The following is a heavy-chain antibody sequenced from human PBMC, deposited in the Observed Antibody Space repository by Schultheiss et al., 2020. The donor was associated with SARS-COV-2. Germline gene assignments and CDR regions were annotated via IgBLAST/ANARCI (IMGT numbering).Heavy chain of an antibody. J-gene: IGHJ4*02. D-gene: IGHD6-6*01. V-gene: IGHV3-64*04. CDR3: ANAPSIAARPLDY. CDR2: ISSNGGST. CDR1: GFTFSSYA. Sequence: GGSLRLSCSASGFTFSSYAMHWVRQAPGKGLEYVSAISSNGGSTYYADSVKGRFTISRDNSKNTLYLQMNSLRAEDTAVYYCANAPSIAARPLDYWGQGTLVTVSS.